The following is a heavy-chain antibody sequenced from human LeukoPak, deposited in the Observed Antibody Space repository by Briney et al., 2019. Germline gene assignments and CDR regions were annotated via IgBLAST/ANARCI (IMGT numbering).Heavy chain of an antibody. Sequence: GSLRLSCAASGFTFSSYAMQWVRPAPGKGLEWVAVISYDGSNKYYADSVKGRFTISRDNSKNTLYLQMNSLRAEDTAVYYCARAFGAVGGSDYWGQGTLVTVSS. V-gene: IGHV3-30-3*01. CDR3: ARAFGAVGGSDY. D-gene: IGHD3-10*01. J-gene: IGHJ4*02. CDR2: ISYDGSNK. CDR1: GFTFSSYA.